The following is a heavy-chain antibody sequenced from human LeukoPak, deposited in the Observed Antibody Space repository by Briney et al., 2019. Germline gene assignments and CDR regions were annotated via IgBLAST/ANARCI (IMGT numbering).Heavy chain of an antibody. CDR3: ARLSTRRFDY. CDR1: GGSISSSSYY. Sequence: PSETLSLTCTVSGGSISSSSYYWGWIRQPPGKGLEWIGSIYYSGSTYYNPSLKSRVTISVDTSKNQFSLKLSSVTAADTAVYYCARLSTRRFDYWGQGTLVTVSS. V-gene: IGHV4-39*01. CDR2: IYYSGST. J-gene: IGHJ4*02.